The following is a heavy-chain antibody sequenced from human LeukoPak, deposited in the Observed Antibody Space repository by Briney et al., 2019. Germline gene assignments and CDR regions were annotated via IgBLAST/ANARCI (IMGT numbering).Heavy chain of an antibody. CDR3: AKVDGNNNFDY. CDR1: GFTFTSYA. V-gene: IGHV1-3*04. CDR2: ITTVNGNT. Sequence: GGSLRLSCAASGFTFTSYAIHWVRQAPGQRLEWMGWITTVNGNTKYSQTFQDRVIITRDTSASTAFMELSGLRSGDTAVYYCAKVDGNNNFDYWGQGTLVTVSS. J-gene: IGHJ4*02. D-gene: IGHD5-24*01.